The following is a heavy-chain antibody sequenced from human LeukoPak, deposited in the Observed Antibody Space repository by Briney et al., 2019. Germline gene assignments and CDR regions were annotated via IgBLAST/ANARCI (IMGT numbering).Heavy chain of an antibody. CDR1: GYTFTSYG. D-gene: IGHD5-12*01. CDR2: ISAYNGDT. CDR3: GRTSHYVDIAATIPYGIYYFDY. Sequence: VASVKVSCKASGYTFTSYGINWVRQAPGQGLEWMGWISAYNGDTNYAQELQGRVTMTTDTSTSTAYMELRSLRSDDTAVYYCGRTSHYVDIAATIPYGIYYFDYWGQGTLVTVSS. J-gene: IGHJ4*02. V-gene: IGHV1-18*01.